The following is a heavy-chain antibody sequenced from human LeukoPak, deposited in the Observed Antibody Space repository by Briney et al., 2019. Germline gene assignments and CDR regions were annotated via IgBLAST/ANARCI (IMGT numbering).Heavy chain of an antibody. V-gene: IGHV4-61*08. CDR2: TYYNGST. CDR1: GGSVSSGAYY. J-gene: IGHJ6*02. CDR3: ARGYTSGWAYGMAV. Sequence: PSETLSLTCTVSGGSVSSGAYYWSWIRQPPGKGLEWIGHTYYNGSTNYNPSLKSRVTISVDTSKNQFSLRLSSVTPADTAVYYCARGYTSGWAYGMAVWGQGTTVTVSS. D-gene: IGHD6-19*01.